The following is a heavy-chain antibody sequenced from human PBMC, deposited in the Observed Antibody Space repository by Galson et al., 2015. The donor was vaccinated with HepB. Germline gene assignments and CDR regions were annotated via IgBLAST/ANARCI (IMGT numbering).Heavy chain of an antibody. J-gene: IGHJ4*02. V-gene: IGHV1-69*06. Sequence: SVKVSCKASGGTFSSYAISWVRQAPGQGLEWMGGIIPIFGTANYAQKFQGRVTITADKSTSTAYMELSSLRSEDTAVYYCARGASTYYYDSSGYSPLDYWGQGTLVTVSS. CDR2: IIPIFGTA. CDR1: GGTFSSYA. CDR3: ARGASTYYYDSSGYSPLDY. D-gene: IGHD3-22*01.